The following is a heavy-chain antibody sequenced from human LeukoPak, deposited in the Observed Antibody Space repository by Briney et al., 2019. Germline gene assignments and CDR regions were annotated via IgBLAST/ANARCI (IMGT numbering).Heavy chain of an antibody. CDR2: LSDSGGST. J-gene: IGHJ4*02. CDR3: AKSHSGNYYIFPY. Sequence: GGSLRLSCAASGFTFSSYAMSWVRQAPGKGLEWVSALSDSGGSTYYADSVKGRFTISRDNSKNTLYLQMNSLRAEDTAVYYCAKSHSGNYYIFPYWGQGTLVTVSS. V-gene: IGHV3-23*01. CDR1: GFTFSSYA. D-gene: IGHD1-26*01.